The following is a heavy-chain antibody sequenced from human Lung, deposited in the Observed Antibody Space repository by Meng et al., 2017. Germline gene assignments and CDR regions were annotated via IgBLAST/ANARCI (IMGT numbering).Heavy chain of an antibody. CDR2: VDPKSGDT. Sequence: QVPLVLSSAEVTTPGASVNGSCKTCGYTFRDYRPHWVGRAPGQGLEWNGRVDPKSGDTHYAQMFQGRVTMNGETSMSTAYMEVGGLRSDDTAMYYCARDEDISAAGKLIGDYWGQGTLVTVSS. CDR1: GYTFRDYR. CDR3: ARDEDISAAGKLIGDY. V-gene: IGHV1-2*06. J-gene: IGHJ4*02. D-gene: IGHD6-13*01.